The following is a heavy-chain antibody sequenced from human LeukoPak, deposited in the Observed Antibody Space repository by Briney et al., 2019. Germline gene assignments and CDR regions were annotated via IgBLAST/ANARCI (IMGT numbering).Heavy chain of an antibody. CDR2: IFIDGTT. CDR3: ARDESITMVRGVIIPYYFDY. J-gene: IGHJ4*02. CDR1: GFIVSHNY. D-gene: IGHD3-10*01. V-gene: IGHV3-53*05. Sequence: GGSLRLSCAASGFIVSHNYMTWVRQAPGKGLEWISVIFIDGTTYYADSVKGRFTISRDNSKNTLYLQMNSLRAEDTAVYYCARDESITMVRGVIIPYYFDYWGQGTLVTVSS.